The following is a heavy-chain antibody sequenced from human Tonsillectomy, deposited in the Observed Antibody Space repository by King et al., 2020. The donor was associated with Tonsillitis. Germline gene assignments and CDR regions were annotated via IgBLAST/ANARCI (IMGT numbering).Heavy chain of an antibody. CDR3: ARSGGNDYYYSVNY. CDR2: IYYIGST. V-gene: IGHV4-59*01. CDR1: GGSISSYY. J-gene: IGHJ4*02. Sequence: QLQESGPGLLKPSETLSLTCTVSGGSISSYYWSLIRQPPGTGLEWIGYIYYIGSTNYNPPLKGPVTISVDTSKNPFSLNLSSVTAADTAVYYCARSGGNDYYYSVNYWGQGTLVTVSS. D-gene: IGHD3-22*01.